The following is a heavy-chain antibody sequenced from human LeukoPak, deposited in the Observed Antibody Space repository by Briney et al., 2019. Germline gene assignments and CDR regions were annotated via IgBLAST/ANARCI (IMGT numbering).Heavy chain of an antibody. Sequence: PGGSLRLSCAASGFTVSSNYMSWVRQAPGKGLEWVSVIYSGGSTYYADSVKGRFTTSRDNSKNTLYLQMNSLRAEDTAVYYCARRKVTIFGVVPDVWGQGTTVTVSS. CDR3: ARRKVTIFGVVPDV. J-gene: IGHJ6*02. D-gene: IGHD3-3*01. CDR2: IYSGGST. V-gene: IGHV3-53*01. CDR1: GFTVSSNY.